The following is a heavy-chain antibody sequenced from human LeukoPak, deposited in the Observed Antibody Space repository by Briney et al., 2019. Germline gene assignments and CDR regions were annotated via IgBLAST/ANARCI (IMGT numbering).Heavy chain of an antibody. D-gene: IGHD3-22*01. CDR3: ASLSKYYYESRGFFDY. V-gene: IGHV4-59*08. J-gene: IGHJ4*02. Sequence: SETLSLTCTVSGGSISSYYWSWIRQPPGKGLEWIGYIYYSGSTNYNPSLKSRVTISVDTSKNQFSLRLSSVTAADTAVYYCASLSKYYYESRGFFDYWGQGTLVTVSS. CDR1: GGSISSYY. CDR2: IYYSGST.